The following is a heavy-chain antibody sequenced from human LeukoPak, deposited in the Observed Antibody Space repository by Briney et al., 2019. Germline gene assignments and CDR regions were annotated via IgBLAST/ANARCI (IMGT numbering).Heavy chain of an antibody. CDR1: GGTFSSYA. V-gene: IGHV1-69*04. D-gene: IGHD2-15*01. J-gene: IGHJ4*02. CDR3: ARVPPYCSGGSCYSGYFDY. CDR2: IIPILGIA. Sequence: SVKVSCKASGGTFSSYAISWVRQAPGQGLEWMGRIIPILGIANYAQKFQGRVTITADKSTSTAYMELSSLRSEDTAVYSCARVPPYCSGGSCYSGYFDYWGQGTLVTVSS.